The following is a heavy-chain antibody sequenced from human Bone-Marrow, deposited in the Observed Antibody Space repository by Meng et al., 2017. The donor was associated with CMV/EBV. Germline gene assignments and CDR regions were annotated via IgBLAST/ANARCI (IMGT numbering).Heavy chain of an antibody. CDR3: LGDTFESVDY. Sequence: ASVKVSCKASGGTFSSYAISWVRQAPGQGLEWMGWINPNNGETKFFEKFEGRVTMTRDMSVTTAYMVGRSLKSDDTATYYCLGDTFESVDYWGQGTLVTVSS. D-gene: IGHD2/OR15-2a*01. J-gene: IGHJ4*02. V-gene: IGHV1-2*02. CDR1: GGTFSSYA. CDR2: INPNNGET.